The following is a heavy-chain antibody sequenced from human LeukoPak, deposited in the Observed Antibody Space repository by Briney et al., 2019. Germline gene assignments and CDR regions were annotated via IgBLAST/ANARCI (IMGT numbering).Heavy chain of an antibody. Sequence: GASVKVSCKASGYTFTSYGISRVRQAPGQGLEWMGWISAYNGNTNYAQKLQGRVTMTTDTSTSTAYMELRSLRSDDTAVYYCARYDSSGYYSNWFDPWGQGTLVTVSS. CDR1: GYTFTSYG. D-gene: IGHD3-22*01. J-gene: IGHJ5*02. CDR2: ISAYNGNT. CDR3: ARYDSSGYYSNWFDP. V-gene: IGHV1-18*01.